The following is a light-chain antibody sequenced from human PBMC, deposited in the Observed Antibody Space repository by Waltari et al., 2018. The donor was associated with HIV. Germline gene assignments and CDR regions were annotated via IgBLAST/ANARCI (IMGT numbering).Light chain of an antibody. CDR3: QQRKTYPLS. J-gene: IGKJ4*01. CDR1: QGVGSY. CDR2: SVS. Sequence: IQLTQSPSFLSASVGERLTITCRATQGVGSYLAWYQQKPGKAPNLLIYSVSILQTGVPSRFSGSGSGTEFTLTISGLQPEDFATYYCQQRKTYPLSFGGGTKVEIK. V-gene: IGKV1-9*01.